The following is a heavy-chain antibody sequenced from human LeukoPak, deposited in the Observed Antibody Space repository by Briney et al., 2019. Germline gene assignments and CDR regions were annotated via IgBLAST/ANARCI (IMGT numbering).Heavy chain of an antibody. V-gene: IGHV4-30-4*08. CDR3: ARHIVIVPVTRLGAFDF. J-gene: IGHJ3*01. CDR2: IYFSGST. D-gene: IGHD2-2*01. CDR1: GGSVSSGDYY. Sequence: PSETLSLTCTVSGGSVSSGDYYWSWLRQPPGKGLEWVGYIYFSGSTYYNPSLQSRLTISVDTSKNQFSLKLTSVTATDTAVYYCARHIVIVPVTRLGAFDFWGQGTMVTVSS.